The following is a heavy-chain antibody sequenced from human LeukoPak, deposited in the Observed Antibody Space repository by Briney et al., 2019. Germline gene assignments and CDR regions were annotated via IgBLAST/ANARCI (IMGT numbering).Heavy chain of an antibody. D-gene: IGHD2-2*01. J-gene: IGHJ3*02. CDR2: INSDGSST. V-gene: IGHV3-74*01. CDR1: GFTFSSYW. Sequence: PGGSLRLSCAASGFTFSSYWMHWVRQAPGKGLVWVSRINSDGSSTSYADSVKGRFTISRDNAKNTLYLQMNSLRAEDTAVYYCARECSSTSCYAPDAFDIWVQGTMVTVSS. CDR3: ARECSSTSCYAPDAFDI.